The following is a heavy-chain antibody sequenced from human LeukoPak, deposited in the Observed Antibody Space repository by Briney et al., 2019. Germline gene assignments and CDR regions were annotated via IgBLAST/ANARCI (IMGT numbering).Heavy chain of an antibody. CDR3: ASAVNSSSSHYYYYYMDV. V-gene: IGHV1-69*05. Sequence: GASVKVSCKASGGTFSSYAISWVRQAPGQGLEWMGGIIPIFGTANYAQKFQGRVTITTDESTSTAYMELSSLRSEDTAVYHCASAVNSSSSHYYYYYMDVWGKGTTVTVSS. J-gene: IGHJ6*03. CDR1: GGTFSSYA. D-gene: IGHD6-6*01. CDR2: IIPIFGTA.